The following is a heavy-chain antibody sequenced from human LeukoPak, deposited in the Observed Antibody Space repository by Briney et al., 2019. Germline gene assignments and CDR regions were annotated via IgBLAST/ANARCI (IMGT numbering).Heavy chain of an antibody. J-gene: IGHJ3*02. D-gene: IGHD5-12*01. CDR3: ARDERRYGIATISSAFDI. V-gene: IGHV3-21*01. CDR2: ISSSGSYI. Sequence: PGGSLRLSCAASGFTFTSYTMNWVRQAPGKGLEWVSDISSSGSYIDYADSVKGRFTIARDNAKNSLYLQKNSLRAEDTAVYYCARDERRYGIATISSAFDIWGQGTMVTVSS. CDR1: GFTFTSYT.